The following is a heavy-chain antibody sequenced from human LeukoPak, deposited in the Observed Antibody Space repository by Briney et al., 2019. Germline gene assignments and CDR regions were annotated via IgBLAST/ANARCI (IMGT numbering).Heavy chain of an antibody. CDR2: IKQDGSEK. CDR1: GFTFSSYW. D-gene: IGHD3-3*01. V-gene: IGHV3-7*01. CDR3: ARDRPNPSGLRFLEWSKPDFDY. Sequence: GGSLRLSCAASGFTFSSYWMSWVRQAPGKGLEWVANIKQDGSEKYYVDSVKGRFTISRDNAKNSLYLQMNSLRAEDTAVYYCARDRPNPSGLRFLEWSKPDFDYWGQGTLVTVSS. J-gene: IGHJ4*02.